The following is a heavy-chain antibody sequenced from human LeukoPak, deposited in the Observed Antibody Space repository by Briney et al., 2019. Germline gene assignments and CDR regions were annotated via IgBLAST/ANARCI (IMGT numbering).Heavy chain of an antibody. CDR1: GGSINSNY. J-gene: IGHJ4*02. V-gene: IGHV4-59*01. CDR2: IDHSGNT. Sequence: SEILSLTCTVSGGSINSNYWSWIRQPPGEGLEWIAYIDHSGNTNYNPSLKSRVTISRDTSKNQFSLKLTSVTAADTAMYYCARVGSWYYFDYWGQGILVTVSS. D-gene: IGHD6-19*01. CDR3: ARVGSWYYFDY.